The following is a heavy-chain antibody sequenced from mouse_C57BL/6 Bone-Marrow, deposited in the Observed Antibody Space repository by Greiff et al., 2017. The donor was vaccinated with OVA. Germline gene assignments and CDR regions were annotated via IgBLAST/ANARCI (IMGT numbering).Heavy chain of an antibody. CDR2: ISSGGSYT. J-gene: IGHJ1*03. Sequence: VQVVESGGDLVKPGGSLKLSCAASGFTFSSYGMSWVRQTPDKRLEWVATISSGGSYTYYPDSVKGRFTISRDNAKNTLYLQMSSLKSEVTAMYYCARPGRPRYFDVWGTGTTVTVSS. CDR1: GFTFSSYG. D-gene: IGHD1-1*01. V-gene: IGHV5-6*01. CDR3: ARPGRPRYFDV.